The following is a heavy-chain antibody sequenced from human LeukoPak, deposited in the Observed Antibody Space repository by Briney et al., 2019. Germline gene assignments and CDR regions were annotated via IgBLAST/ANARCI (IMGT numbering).Heavy chain of an antibody. Sequence: GGSLRLSCAASGFTVSSNYMSWVRQAPGKGLEWVSVIYSGGSTYYADSVKGRFTISRDNSKNTLYLQMNSLRAEDTAVYYCASPGIAAAGTGGGFDYWGQEPWSPSPQ. D-gene: IGHD6-13*01. V-gene: IGHV3-53*01. CDR3: ASPGIAAAGTGGGFDY. CDR2: IYSGGST. CDR1: GFTVSSNY. J-gene: IGHJ4*01.